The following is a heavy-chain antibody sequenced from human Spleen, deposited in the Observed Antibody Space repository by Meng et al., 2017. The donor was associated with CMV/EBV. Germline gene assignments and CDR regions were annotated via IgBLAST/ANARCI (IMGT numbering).Heavy chain of an antibody. D-gene: IGHD3-3*01. V-gene: IGHV4-61*01. CDR2: IYYSGST. CDR1: GGSVSSGSYY. J-gene: IGHJ5*02. CDR3: ARGGVSYYDFWSGPNWFDP. Sequence: SETLSLTCTVSGGSVSSGSYYWSWIRQPPGKGLEWIGYIYYSGSTNYNPSLKSRVTISVDTSKNQFSLKLSSVTAADTAVYYCARGGVSYYDFWSGPNWFDPWGQGTLVTVSS.